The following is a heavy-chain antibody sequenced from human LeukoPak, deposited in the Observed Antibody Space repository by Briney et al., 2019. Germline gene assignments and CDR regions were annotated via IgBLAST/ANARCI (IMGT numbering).Heavy chain of an antibody. CDR3: TTLPEDYYYGMDV. CDR2: IGTKTDGGTT. CDR1: GLTLGNAW. V-gene: IGHV3-15*04. Sequence: SGGSLRLSCAASGLTLGNAWMSWVRQAPGKGLQWVGRIGTKTDGGTTDYAAPVKGRFTVSRDDSKNTLYLQMNSLKTEDTAVYFSTTLPEDYYYGMDVWGQGTTVTVSS. J-gene: IGHJ6*02.